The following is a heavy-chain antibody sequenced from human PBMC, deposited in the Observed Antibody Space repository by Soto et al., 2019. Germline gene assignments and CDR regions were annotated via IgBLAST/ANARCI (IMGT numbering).Heavy chain of an antibody. CDR1: GFTFSSYA. CDR3: ARAYTSSSEFDY. Sequence: QVQLVESGGGVGQPGRSLRLSCAASGFTFSSYAMYWVRQAPGKGLEWVAVISYDGKNKYYADSVKGRFTISRDNSKNTLYLQMNSLRAADTAVYYCARAYTSSSEFDYWGQGTLVTVSS. D-gene: IGHD6-6*01. V-gene: IGHV3-30*04. J-gene: IGHJ4*02. CDR2: ISYDGKNK.